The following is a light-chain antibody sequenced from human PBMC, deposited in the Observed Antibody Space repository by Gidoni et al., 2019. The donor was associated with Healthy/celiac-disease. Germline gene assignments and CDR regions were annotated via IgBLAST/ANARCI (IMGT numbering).Light chain of an antibody. Sequence: ESVLTQSPGTLSLSPGERATLSCRASQSVSSSSLAWYQQKPGQAPRLLIYGASSRATGIPDRFSGSGSGTDFTLTISRLEPEDFAVYYCQQYVSSPRYTFGQGTKLEIK. J-gene: IGKJ2*01. CDR2: GAS. CDR3: QQYVSSPRYT. V-gene: IGKV3-20*01. CDR1: QSVSSSS.